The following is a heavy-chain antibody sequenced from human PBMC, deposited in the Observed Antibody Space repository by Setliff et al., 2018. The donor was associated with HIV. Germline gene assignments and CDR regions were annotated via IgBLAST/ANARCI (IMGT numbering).Heavy chain of an antibody. CDR3: VREVRAAYKGPLWFGQSDPRPDTFDI. CDR1: GYTFTAYY. J-gene: IGHJ3*02. V-gene: IGHV1-2*04. CDR2: INPYSGGT. D-gene: IGHD3-10*01. Sequence: ASVKVSCQPSGYTFTAYYIHWVRQAPGQGLEWMGWINPYSGGTNYAQNFQGWVTMTRDTSITTAYMELSRLTSDDTALFFCVREVRAAYKGPLWFGQSDPRPDTFDIWGQGTMVTVSS.